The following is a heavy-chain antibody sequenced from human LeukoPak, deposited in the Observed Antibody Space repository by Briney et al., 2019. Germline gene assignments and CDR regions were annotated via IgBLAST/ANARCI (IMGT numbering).Heavy chain of an antibody. Sequence: PSETLSLTCNVSGGSISSYYWSWIRQPPGEGLEWIGYIYSSGSTTYNPSLKSRVTMSLDTSNNQVSLRLTSVTAADTAVYYCARDSRDQLGSSFDYWGQGTLVTVSS. D-gene: IGHD1-1*01. CDR1: GGSISSYY. J-gene: IGHJ4*02. CDR3: ARDSRDQLGSSFDY. CDR2: IYSSGST. V-gene: IGHV4-59*12.